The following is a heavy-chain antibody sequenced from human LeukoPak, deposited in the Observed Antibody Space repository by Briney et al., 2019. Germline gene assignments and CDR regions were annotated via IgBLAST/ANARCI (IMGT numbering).Heavy chain of an antibody. D-gene: IGHD2-2*01. J-gene: IGHJ6*02. V-gene: IGHV1-18*01. Sequence: ASVKVSCKASGYTFTSYGISWVRRAPGQGLEWMGWISAYNGNTNYAQKLQGRVTMTTDTSTSTAYMELRSLRSDDTAVYYCARIGYCSSTSCKPYYYYGMDVWGQGTTVTVSS. CDR1: GYTFTSYG. CDR2: ISAYNGNT. CDR3: ARIGYCSSTSCKPYYYYGMDV.